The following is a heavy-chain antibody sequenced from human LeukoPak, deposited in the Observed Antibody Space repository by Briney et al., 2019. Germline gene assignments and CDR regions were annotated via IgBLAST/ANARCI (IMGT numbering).Heavy chain of an antibody. D-gene: IGHD3-10*01. J-gene: IGHJ5*02. CDR1: GLTFSSYA. CDR2: ISGSGGR. CDR3: AKGGSFSGSYYINWFDP. Sequence: GGSLRLSCAVSGLTFSSYAMSWVRQAPGKGLEWVSVISGSGGRYYADSVKGRFTISRDNSKNTLYLQMNSLRAEDTAVYYCAKGGSFSGSYYINWFDPWGQGTLVTVSS. V-gene: IGHV3-23*01.